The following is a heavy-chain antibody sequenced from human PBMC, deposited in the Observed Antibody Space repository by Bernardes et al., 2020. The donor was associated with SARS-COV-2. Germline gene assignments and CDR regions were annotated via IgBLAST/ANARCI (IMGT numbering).Heavy chain of an antibody. CDR2: ILYDGSNK. V-gene: IGHV3-30*18. Sequence: GGSLRFSCAASGFTFSSYGMHWFRKAPGKGLEWVAVILYDGSNKYYADSVKGRFTISRDNSKNTLYLQMNSLRAEDTAVYYCAKIARRQWLVRSWFDPWGQGTLVTVSS. CDR1: GFTFSSYG. D-gene: IGHD6-19*01. J-gene: IGHJ5*02. CDR3: AKIARRQWLVRSWFDP.